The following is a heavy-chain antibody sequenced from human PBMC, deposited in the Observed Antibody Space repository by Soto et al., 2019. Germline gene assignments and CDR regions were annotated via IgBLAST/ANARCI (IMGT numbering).Heavy chain of an antibody. V-gene: IGHV3-33*01. J-gene: IGHJ6*02. CDR2: IWYDGSNK. Sequence: GGSLRLSCAASGFTFSSYGMHWVRQAPGKGLEWVAVIWYDGSNKYYADSVKGRFTISRDNSKNTLYLQMNSLRAEDTAVYYCARESFSAITMTTVTTNYYYGMDVWGQGTTVTVSS. CDR1: GFTFSSYG. D-gene: IGHD4-17*01. CDR3: ARESFSAITMTTVTTNYYYGMDV.